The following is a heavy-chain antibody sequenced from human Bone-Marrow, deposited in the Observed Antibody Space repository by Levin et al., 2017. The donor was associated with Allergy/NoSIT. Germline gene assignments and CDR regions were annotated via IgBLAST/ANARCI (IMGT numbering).Heavy chain of an antibody. CDR2: VFYTGKT. D-gene: IGHD6-6*01. Sequence: SETLSLTCTVSGGSISSDGHSWNWIRQPLGKGLEWIGYVFYTGKTYYNPSLRSRFALSLDRSKDQFSLTLSSVTAADTAVYYCARAIASRTYFDLWGQGTLVTVSS. CDR1: GGSISSDGHS. J-gene: IGHJ5*02. V-gene: IGHV4-30-2*01. CDR3: ARAIASRTYFDL.